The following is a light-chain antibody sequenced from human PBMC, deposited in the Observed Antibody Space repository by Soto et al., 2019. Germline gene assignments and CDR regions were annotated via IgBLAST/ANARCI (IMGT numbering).Light chain of an antibody. Sequence: QSVLTQPASVSGSPGQSITISCTGASSDVGGYNCVSWYQQHPAKAPKLMMYDVRNRPSGGSTRFSGSKSGNTSSLSISALPAEDEADYSCYSYTSSSTYVFGTGIKVTVL. V-gene: IGLV2-14*01. CDR2: DVR. J-gene: IGLJ1*01. CDR3: YSYTSSSTYV. CDR1: SSDVGGYNC.